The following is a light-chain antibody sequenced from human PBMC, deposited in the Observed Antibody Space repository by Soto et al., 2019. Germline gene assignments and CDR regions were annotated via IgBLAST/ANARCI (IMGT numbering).Light chain of an antibody. CDR3: QQYNNWPRAT. J-gene: IGKJ4*01. CDR2: GAS. V-gene: IGKV3-15*01. CDR1: QGINRK. Sequence: RVITQSPATLSVSQGERVTFSCRASQGINRKLAWYQHKAGQAPRLLISGASTGATGIPARFSGSGSGTEFNITISILQSEDSAVYYCQQYNNWPRATFGGGTKVDIK.